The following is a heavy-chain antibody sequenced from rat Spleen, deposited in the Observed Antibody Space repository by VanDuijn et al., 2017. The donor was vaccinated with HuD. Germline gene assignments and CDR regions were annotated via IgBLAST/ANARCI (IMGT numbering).Heavy chain of an antibody. Sequence: QVQLKETGPGLVQPTQTLSITCTVSGFSLTSYYMQWVRQTPGKGLEWMGFIRSGGSTEYNSEFKSRLSISRDTSKNQVFLKMNSRKTEDTGVYYCARERGDSSYIYNVMDAWGQGASVTVSS. CDR1: GFSLTSYY. V-gene: IGHV2-65*01. CDR3: ARERGDSSYIYNVMDA. J-gene: IGHJ4*01. D-gene: IGHD1-2*01. CDR2: IRSGGST.